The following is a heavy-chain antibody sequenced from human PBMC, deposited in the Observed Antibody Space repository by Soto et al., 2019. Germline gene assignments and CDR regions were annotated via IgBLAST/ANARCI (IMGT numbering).Heavy chain of an antibody. CDR2: VYYSGKT. Sequence: SETLSLTXTVSGGSMSGYYWSWIRQPPGRGLEWIGYVYYSGKTNYNPSIQSRVTLSIDTSKNQFSLRLNAVTAADTAFYYCARDRSAGYTGTFDNWGQGTLVTVSS. J-gene: IGHJ4*02. D-gene: IGHD6-19*01. CDR3: ARDRSAGYTGTFDN. CDR1: GGSMSGYY. V-gene: IGHV4-59*13.